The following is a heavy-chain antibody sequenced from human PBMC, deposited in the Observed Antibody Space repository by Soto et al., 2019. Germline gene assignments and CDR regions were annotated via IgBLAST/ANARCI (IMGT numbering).Heavy chain of an antibody. V-gene: IGHV1-18*04. Sequence: QVKLVQSGGEVKKPGASVNISCKATGYTFISYSITWVRQAPGQGLEGMGWISTYNGNTKYAQSLQGRVTLTRDTSTNTAFMEIRGLRADDTAIYYCAREGAHSTGWYDYFDQWGQGTLVAVSS. D-gene: IGHD6-13*01. J-gene: IGHJ4*02. CDR2: ISTYNGNT. CDR1: GYTFISYS. CDR3: AREGAHSTGWYDYFDQ.